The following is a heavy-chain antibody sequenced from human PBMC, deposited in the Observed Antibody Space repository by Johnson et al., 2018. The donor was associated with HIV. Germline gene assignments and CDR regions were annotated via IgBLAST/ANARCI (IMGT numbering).Heavy chain of an antibody. V-gene: IGHV3-30*04. J-gene: IGHJ3*02. D-gene: IGHD6-25*01. CDR3: ARDFIAPELGDAFDI. Sequence: QVQLVESGGGVVQPGRSLRLSCAASGFTFSSYAMHWVRQAPGKGLEWVAVISYDGSNKYYADSVKGRFTISRDNSKNTLYLQMNGLRAEDTAVYYCARDFIAPELGDAFDIWGQGTMVTVSS. CDR2: ISYDGSNK. CDR1: GFTFSSYA.